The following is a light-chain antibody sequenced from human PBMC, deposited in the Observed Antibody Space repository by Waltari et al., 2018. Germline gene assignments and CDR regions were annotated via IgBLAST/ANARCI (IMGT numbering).Light chain of an antibody. V-gene: IGKV3-11*01. CDR2: DAS. Sequence: EIVLTQSPATLSLPPGEGATLSCRASQSVDYYLAWYQQKPGQAPRLLIHDASSRATGVPARFSGSGSGTDFSLTISSLEPEDFAVYYCQQRRSWPITFGQGTRLEIK. CDR3: QQRRSWPIT. J-gene: IGKJ5*01. CDR1: QSVDYY.